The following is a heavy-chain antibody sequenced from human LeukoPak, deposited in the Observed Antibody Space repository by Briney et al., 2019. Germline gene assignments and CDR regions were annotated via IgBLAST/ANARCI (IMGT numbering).Heavy chain of an antibody. Sequence: SETLSLTCTVSGGSISSYYWSWIRQPAGKGLEWIGRIYTSGSTNYDPSLKSRVTMSVDTSKNQFSLKLSSVTAADTAVYYCARLDDSAEYFQHWGQGTLVTVSS. J-gene: IGHJ1*01. V-gene: IGHV4-4*07. CDR1: GGSISSYY. D-gene: IGHD3/OR15-3a*01. CDR2: IYTSGST. CDR3: ARLDDSAEYFQH.